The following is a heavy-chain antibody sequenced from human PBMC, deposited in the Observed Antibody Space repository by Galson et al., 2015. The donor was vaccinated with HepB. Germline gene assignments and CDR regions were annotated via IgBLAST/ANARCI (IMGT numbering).Heavy chain of an antibody. V-gene: IGHV5-10-1*01. J-gene: IGHJ4*02. CDR3: ARRTTVTTVEYYFDY. CDR2: IGPSDSYT. D-gene: IGHD4-17*01. CDR1: GYSFTSYW. Sequence: QSGAEVKKPGESLRISCKGSGYSFTSYWISWVRQMPGKGLEWMGRIGPSDSYTNYSPSFQGHVTISADKSISTAYLQWSSLKASDTAMYYCARRTTVTTVEYYFDYWGQGTLVTVSS.